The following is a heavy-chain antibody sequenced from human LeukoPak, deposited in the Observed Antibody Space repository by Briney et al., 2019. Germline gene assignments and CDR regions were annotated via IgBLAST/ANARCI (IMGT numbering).Heavy chain of an antibody. J-gene: IGHJ4*02. V-gene: IGHV3-23*01. CDR1: GFTFSSYV. CDR3: ARDRGRLPYY. Sequence: GGSLRLSCAVSGFTFSSYVMSWVRQAPGKGLEWVSAISGSGGSTYYADSVKGRFTISRDNSKNTLYLQMNSLRAEDTAVYYCARDRGRLPYYWGQGTLVTVSS. D-gene: IGHD5-18*01. CDR2: ISGSGGST.